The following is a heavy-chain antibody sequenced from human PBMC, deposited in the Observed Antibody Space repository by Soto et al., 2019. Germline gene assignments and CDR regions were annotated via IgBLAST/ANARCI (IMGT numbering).Heavy chain of an antibody. CDR2: INHSGST. CDR3: AHGSVSNKGLRPDAFYI. D-gene: IGHD3-10*01. V-gene: IGHV4-34*01. Sequence: SETLSLTCAVYGGSFSGYYWSWIRQPPGKGLEWIGEINHSGSTNYNPSLKSRVTISVDTSKNQFSLKLSSVTAADTAVYYCAHGSVSNKGLRPDAFYIWGQGTMVTVS. J-gene: IGHJ3*02. CDR1: GGSFSGYY.